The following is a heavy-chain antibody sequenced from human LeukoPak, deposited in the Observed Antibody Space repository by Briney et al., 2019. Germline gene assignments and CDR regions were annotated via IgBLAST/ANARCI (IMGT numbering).Heavy chain of an antibody. Sequence: GGSLRLSCAASGLTFSSYGMSWVRQAPGKGLEWVSAISGSGGSTYYADSVKGRFTISRDNSKNTLYLQMNSLRAEDTAVYYCAKVAFYDILTGFFDYWGQGTLVTVSS. CDR3: AKVAFYDILTGFFDY. CDR2: ISGSGGST. V-gene: IGHV3-23*01. J-gene: IGHJ4*02. CDR1: GLTFSSYG. D-gene: IGHD3-9*01.